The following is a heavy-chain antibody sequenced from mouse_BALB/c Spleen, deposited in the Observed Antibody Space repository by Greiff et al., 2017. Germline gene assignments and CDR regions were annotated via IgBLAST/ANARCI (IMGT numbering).Heavy chain of an antibody. Sequence: EVKVEESGGGLVKPGGSLKLSCAASGFTFSSYTMSWVRQTPEKRLEWVATISSGGSYTYYPDSVKGRFTISRDNAKNTLYLQMSSLKSEDTAMYYCTRVDYDGAMDYWGQGTSVTVSS. CDR1: GFTFSSYT. D-gene: IGHD2-4*01. J-gene: IGHJ4*01. CDR3: TRVDYDGAMDY. CDR2: ISSGGSYT. V-gene: IGHV5-6-4*01.